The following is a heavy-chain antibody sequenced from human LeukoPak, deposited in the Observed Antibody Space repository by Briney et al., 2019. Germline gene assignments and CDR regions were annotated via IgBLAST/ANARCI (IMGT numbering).Heavy chain of an antibody. CDR1: GGSFSGYY. V-gene: IGHV4-34*01. D-gene: IGHD6-6*01. CDR2: INHSGST. CDR3: AKEPPYSSSTFFDY. Sequence: SETLSLTCAVYGGSFSGYYWSWIRQPPGKGLEWIGEINHSGSTNYNPSLKSRVTISVDTSKNQFSLKLSSVTAEDTAVYYCAKEPPYSSSTFFDYWGQGTLVTVSS. J-gene: IGHJ4*02.